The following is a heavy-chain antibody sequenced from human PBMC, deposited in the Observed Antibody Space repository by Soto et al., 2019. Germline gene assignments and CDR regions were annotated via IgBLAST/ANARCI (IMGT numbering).Heavy chain of an antibody. V-gene: IGHV3-7*01. CDR2: IKKDGREK. D-gene: IGHD4-4*01. J-gene: IGHJ4*02. CDR1: GFTFNKYG. Sequence: EVQLVESGGGLVQPGGSLRLSCAASGFTFNKYGMSWVRQAPGKGLEWVANIKKDGREKYYLDSVKGRFTSSRDNVKNSLSLQMDSLRADDTAVYYCAGGDTVDFDYWGQGTLVVVSS. CDR3: AGGDTVDFDY.